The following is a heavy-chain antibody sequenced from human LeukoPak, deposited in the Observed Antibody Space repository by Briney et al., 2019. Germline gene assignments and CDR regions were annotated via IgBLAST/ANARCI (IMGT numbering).Heavy chain of an antibody. CDR2: INPSGGST. CDR1: GYTFTSYY. CDR3: ARCCSTIRFLEWLPHKRNWFDP. D-gene: IGHD3-3*01. V-gene: IGHV1-46*01. J-gene: IGHJ5*02. Sequence: GASVKVSCKASGYTFTSYYMHWVRQAPGQGLEWMGLINPSGGSTSYAQKFQGRVTMTRDTSTSTVYMELSSLRSEDTAVYYCARCCSTIRFLEWLPHKRNWFDPWGQGTLVTVSS.